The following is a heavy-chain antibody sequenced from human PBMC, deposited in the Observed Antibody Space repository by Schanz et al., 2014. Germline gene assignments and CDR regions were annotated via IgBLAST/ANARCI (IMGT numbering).Heavy chain of an antibody. CDR3: ARPRFDYGEVDY. CDR1: GFTFSSYA. Sequence: VQLLESGGGLVQPGGSLRLSCAASGFTFSSYAMHWVRQPAGKGLEWVAVIWNNGVTKYYADSVRGRFTISRDRFQNTLYLLMSSLRAEDTAVYYCARPRFDYGEVDYWGQGTLVTVSS. D-gene: IGHD4-17*01. V-gene: IGHV3-33*08. J-gene: IGHJ4*02. CDR2: IWNNGVTK.